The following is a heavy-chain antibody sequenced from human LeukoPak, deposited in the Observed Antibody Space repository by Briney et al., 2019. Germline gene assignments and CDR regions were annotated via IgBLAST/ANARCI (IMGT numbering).Heavy chain of an antibody. CDR2: IYYSGST. CDR3: ARLLVAAAANDY. J-gene: IGHJ4*02. Sequence: GSLRLSCAASGFTFSSYAMSWVRQAPGKGLEWIGSIYYSGSTYYNPSLKSRVTISVDTSKNQFSLKLSSVTAADTAVYYCARLLVAAAANDYWGQGTLVTVSS. CDR1: GFTFSSYA. V-gene: IGHV4-39*01. D-gene: IGHD6-13*01.